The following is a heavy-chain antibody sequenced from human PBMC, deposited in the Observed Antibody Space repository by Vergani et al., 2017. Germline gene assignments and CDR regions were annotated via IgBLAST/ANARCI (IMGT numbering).Heavy chain of an antibody. CDR1: GGSFSGYY. V-gene: IGHV4-34*01. CDR2: INHSGST. CDR3: ARGIYYNVLLGFGDPKFDP. D-gene: IGHD3-10*01. J-gene: IGHJ5*02. Sequence: QVQLQQWGAGLLKPSETLSLTCAVYGGSFSGYYWSWIRQPPGKGLEWIGEINHSGSTKYNPSLKSRVTISVDTSKNQFSLKLSSVTAADTAVYYCARGIYYNVLLGFGDPKFDPWGQGTLVTVSS.